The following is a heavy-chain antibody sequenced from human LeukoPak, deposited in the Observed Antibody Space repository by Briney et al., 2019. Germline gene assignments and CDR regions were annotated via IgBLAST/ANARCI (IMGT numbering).Heavy chain of an antibody. J-gene: IGHJ4*02. Sequence: SETLSLTCTVSGGSISSYYWSWIRQPPGKGLEWIGYIYYSGSTNYNPSLKSRVTISVDTSKNQFSLNLSSVTAADTAVYYCARIYSSGWYYDYWGQGTLVTVSS. CDR3: ARIYSSGWYYDY. CDR2: IYYSGST. V-gene: IGHV4-59*01. D-gene: IGHD6-19*01. CDR1: GGSISSYY.